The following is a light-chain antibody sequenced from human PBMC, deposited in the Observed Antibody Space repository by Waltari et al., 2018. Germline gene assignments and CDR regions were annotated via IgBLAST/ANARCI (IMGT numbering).Light chain of an antibody. CDR3: SSFAGFNTYI. J-gene: IGLJ1*01. Sequence: QAAPTQPPSVSGSPGQSVTISCTGSSRDVGYYNAVSWYQHHPGQAPKLLIYEVIQRPSGVSNRVSGSKSANTASLTISGLQPEDEATYFCSSFAGFNTYIFGPGTRLTVL. V-gene: IGLV2-11*01. CDR2: EVI. CDR1: SRDVGYYNA.